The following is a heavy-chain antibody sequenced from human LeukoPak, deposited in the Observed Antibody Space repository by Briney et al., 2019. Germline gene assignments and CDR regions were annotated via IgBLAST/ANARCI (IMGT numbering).Heavy chain of an antibody. CDR2: VSGYGHTI. J-gene: IGHJ5*02. V-gene: IGHV3-23*01. Sequence: PGGSLRLSCEASGFTFRLSAMSWIRQAPRKGLEWVSSVSGYGHTIYYAASVRGRFTLSRENSRSTLFLQMNSLRAEDTAVYYCAKDRGPYVAIDNNWFDPWGQGTLVTVSS. CDR1: GFTFRLSA. CDR3: AKDRGPYVAIDNNWFDP. D-gene: IGHD2-21*01.